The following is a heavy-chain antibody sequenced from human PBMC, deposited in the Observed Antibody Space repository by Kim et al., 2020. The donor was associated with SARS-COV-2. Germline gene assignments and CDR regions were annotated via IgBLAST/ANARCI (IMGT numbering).Heavy chain of an antibody. CDR1: GFTFSSYA. V-gene: IGHV3-30*04. Sequence: GGSLRLSCAASGFTFSSYAVHWVRQAPGKGLEWVAVISYDGSNKYYADSVKGRFTISRDNSKNTLYLQMNSLRAEDTAVYYCARDAGYDSSGYSNGMDVWGQGTTVTVSS. J-gene: IGHJ6*02. CDR2: ISYDGSNK. CDR3: ARDAGYDSSGYSNGMDV. D-gene: IGHD3-22*01.